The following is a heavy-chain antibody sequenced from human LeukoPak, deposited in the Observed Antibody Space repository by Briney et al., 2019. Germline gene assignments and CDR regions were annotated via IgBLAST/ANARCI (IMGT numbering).Heavy chain of an antibody. Sequence: KSSETLSLTCTVSGGSISRYYWSWIRQPPGKGLEWIGLISTSGNTNYIPSLKSRVTMSLDTSKNQFSLRLTSVTAADTAVYYCARYYYGSGSNYNVAWFDPWGQGTLVTVSS. CDR3: ARYYYGSGSNYNVAWFDP. CDR1: GGSISRYY. CDR2: ISTSGNT. V-gene: IGHV4-4*09. D-gene: IGHD3-10*01. J-gene: IGHJ5*02.